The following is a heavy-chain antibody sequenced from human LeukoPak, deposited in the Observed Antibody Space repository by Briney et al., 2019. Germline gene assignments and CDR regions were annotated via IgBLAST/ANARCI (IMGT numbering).Heavy chain of an antibody. D-gene: IGHD3-22*01. CDR2: IWYDGSNK. J-gene: IGHJ3*02. CDR1: GFTFSSYG. CDR3: AREPYYYDSSGYWSPAGYFDI. Sequence: PGRSLRLSCAASGFTFSSYGMHWVRQAPGKGLEWVAVIWYDGSNKYYADSVKGRFTTSRDNSKNTLYLQMNSLRAEDTAVYYCAREPYYYDSSGYWSPAGYFDIWGQGTMVTVSS. V-gene: IGHV3-33*01.